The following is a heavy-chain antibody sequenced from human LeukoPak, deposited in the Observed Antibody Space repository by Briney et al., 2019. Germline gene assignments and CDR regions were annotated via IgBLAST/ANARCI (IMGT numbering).Heavy chain of an antibody. CDR3: ARGRFGGYGLNV. CDR1: GGSISSGGYY. Sequence: PSQTLSLTCTVSGGSISSGGYYWNWIRQHPGKGLEWIGYIYNRTTNYNPSLKSRLTILVDTSKNQFSLALSSMTAADTAVYFCARGRFGGYGLNVWGQGTTVTVSS. V-gene: IGHV4-31*03. CDR2: IYNRTT. D-gene: IGHD3-10*01. J-gene: IGHJ6*02.